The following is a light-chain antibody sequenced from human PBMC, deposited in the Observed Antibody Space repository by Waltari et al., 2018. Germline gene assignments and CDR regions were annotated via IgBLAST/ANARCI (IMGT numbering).Light chain of an antibody. CDR1: RSNIGSKA. J-gene: IGLJ1*01. CDR2: TND. CDR3: AAWDDSLSGFV. V-gene: IGLV1-44*01. Sequence: QSVLTQPPSASGTPGQRVTISCYGSRSNIGSKAVNWYQQVPGTAPKLLIYTNDQRPSGVPDRFSGSKSGTSASLAISGLQSEDEAGYYCAAWDDSLSGFVFGTGTKVTVL.